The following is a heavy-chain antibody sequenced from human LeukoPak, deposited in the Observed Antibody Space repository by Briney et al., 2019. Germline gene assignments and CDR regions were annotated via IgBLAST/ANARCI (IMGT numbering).Heavy chain of an antibody. CDR2: ISSSSSYI. CDR1: GFTFSSYS. J-gene: IGHJ4*02. V-gene: IGHV3-21*01. D-gene: IGHD4-11*01. Sequence: TGGSLRLSCAASGFTFSSYSMNWVRQAPGKGLEWVSSISSSSSYIYYADSVKGRFTISRDNAKNSLYLQMNSLRAEDTAVYYCARDRLADYSNYWGVFDYWGQGTLVTVSS. CDR3: ARDRLADYSNYWGVFDY.